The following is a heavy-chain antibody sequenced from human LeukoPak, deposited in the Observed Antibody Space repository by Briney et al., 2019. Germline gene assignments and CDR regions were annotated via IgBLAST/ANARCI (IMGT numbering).Heavy chain of an antibody. CDR1: GFTFSSYE. D-gene: IGHD1-26*01. V-gene: IGHV3-48*03. Sequence: GGSLRLSCAASGFTFSSYEMNWVRQAPGKGLEWVSYISSSGSTIYYADSVKGRFTISRDNAKNSLYLQMTILTAEDTAVYYCARVGKSGSYYYFDYWGQGTLVTVSS. CDR3: ARVGKSGSYYYFDY. CDR2: ISSSGSTI. J-gene: IGHJ4*02.